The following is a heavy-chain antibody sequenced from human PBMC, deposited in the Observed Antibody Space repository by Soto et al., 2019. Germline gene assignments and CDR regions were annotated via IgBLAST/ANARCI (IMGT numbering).Heavy chain of an antibody. CDR3: PRDNPNGIVMVGGDYEYFGLDV. D-gene: IGHD3-10*01. Sequence: GLSXRLSCSSIGGTCYDYSIHLVGQAPGKGLEFVSGVSWNSDTIGYADSGRGRFSISRENDKNALYLKMNSLRPEDTALYFCPRDNPNGIVMVGGDYEYFGLDVWGQGTTVNVYS. V-gene: IGHV3-9*01. CDR1: GGTCYDYS. CDR2: VSWNSDTI. J-gene: IGHJ6*01.